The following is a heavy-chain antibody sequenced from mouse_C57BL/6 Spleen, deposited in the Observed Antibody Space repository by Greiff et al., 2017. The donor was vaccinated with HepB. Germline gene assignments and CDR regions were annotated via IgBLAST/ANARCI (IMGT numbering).Heavy chain of an antibody. CDR2: IHPNSGST. CDR1: GYIFTSYW. CDR3: ARDGYGTGYFDY. V-gene: IGHV1-64*01. Sequence: VQLQQPGAELVKPGASVKLSCKASGYIFTSYWMHWVKQRPGQGLEWIGMIHPNSGSTNYNEKFKSKATLTVDKSSSTAYMQLSSLTSEDSAVYYCARDGYGTGYFDYWGQGTTLTVSS. D-gene: IGHD2-2*01. J-gene: IGHJ2*01.